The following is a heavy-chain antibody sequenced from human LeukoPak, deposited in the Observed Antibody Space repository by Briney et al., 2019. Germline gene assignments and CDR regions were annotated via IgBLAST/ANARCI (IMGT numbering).Heavy chain of an antibody. CDR2: INPSGGST. CDR3: ATARGACSSTSCYTGSWFDP. V-gene: IGHV1-46*03. D-gene: IGHD2-2*02. Sequence: ASVKVSCKASGYTFTSYYMHWVRQAPGQGLEWMGMINPSGGSTSYAQKFQGRVTMTRDTSTSTVYMELSSLRSEDMAVYYCATARGACSSTSCYTGSWFDPWGQGTLVTVSS. CDR1: GYTFTSYY. J-gene: IGHJ5*02.